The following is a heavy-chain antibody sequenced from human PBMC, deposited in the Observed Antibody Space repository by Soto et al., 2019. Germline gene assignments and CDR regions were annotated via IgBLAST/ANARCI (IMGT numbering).Heavy chain of an antibody. J-gene: IGHJ5*02. Sequence: GASVKVSCKASGGTFSSYAISWVRQAPGQGLEWMGGIIPIFGTANYAQKFQGRVTITADESTSTAYMELSSLRSEDTAVYYCARGDTMVRGVIIGPRWFDPWGQGTLVTVS. CDR3: ARGDTMVRGVIIGPRWFDP. CDR1: GGTFSSYA. V-gene: IGHV1-69*13. D-gene: IGHD3-10*01. CDR2: IIPIFGTA.